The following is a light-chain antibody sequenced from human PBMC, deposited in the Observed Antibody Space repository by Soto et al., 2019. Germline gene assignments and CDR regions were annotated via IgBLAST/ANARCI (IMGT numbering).Light chain of an antibody. Sequence: QSARTQPPSASGSPGQAVTISCTGTSSVVGGYNYVSWYQQYPGKAPKLMIYEVNKRPSGVPDRFSGSKSGNTASLTVSGLQAEDEADYYCSSYAGSILYVFGTGSKVTVL. V-gene: IGLV2-8*01. J-gene: IGLJ1*01. CDR1: SSVVGGYNY. CDR3: SSYAGSILYV. CDR2: EVN.